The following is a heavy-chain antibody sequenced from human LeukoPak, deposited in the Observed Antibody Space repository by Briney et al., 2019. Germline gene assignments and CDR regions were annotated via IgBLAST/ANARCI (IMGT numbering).Heavy chain of an antibody. J-gene: IGHJ4*02. CDR3: ARAYGSSGYYQLPIDY. Sequence: GGSLRLSCAASGFTFSSYAMSWVRQAPGKGLEWVSGITGSGGTTHHADSVKGRFTISRDNSKNTLFLQMNSLRADDTALYYCARAYGSSGYYQLPIDYWGQGTLVTVSS. V-gene: IGHV3-23*01. CDR2: ITGSGGTT. D-gene: IGHD3-22*01. CDR1: GFTFSSYA.